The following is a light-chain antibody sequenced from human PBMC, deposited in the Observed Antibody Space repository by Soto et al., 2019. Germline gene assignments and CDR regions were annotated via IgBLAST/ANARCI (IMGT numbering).Light chain of an antibody. J-gene: IGKJ1*01. V-gene: IGKV3-15*01. CDR3: QQYNNWPGT. Sequence: EIVMTQSPATLSVSPGASSPLSCRASQSVSGSLAWYPQKPGQAHRLLIYASSTRAAGVPARFSGSGSGTDFTLTISSLQSEEFAVYYCQQYNNWPGTFGKGTKVDIK. CDR2: ASS. CDR1: QSVSGS.